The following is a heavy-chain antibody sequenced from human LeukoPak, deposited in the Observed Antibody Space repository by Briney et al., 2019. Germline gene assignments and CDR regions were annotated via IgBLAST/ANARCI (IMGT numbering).Heavy chain of an antibody. CDR1: GGSFSGYY. D-gene: IGHD3-10*01. CDR2: INHSGST. CDR3: ASQGYNGSGRNWFDP. V-gene: IGHV4-34*01. J-gene: IGHJ5*02. Sequence: SETLSLTCAVYGGSFSGYYWSWIRQPPGKGLEWIGEINHSGSTNYNPSLKSRVTISVDTSKNQFSLKLSSVTAADTAVYYCASQGYNGSGRNWFDPWGQGTLVTVSS.